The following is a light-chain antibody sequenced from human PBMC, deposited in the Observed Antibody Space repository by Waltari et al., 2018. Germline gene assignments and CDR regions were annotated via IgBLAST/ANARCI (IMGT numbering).Light chain of an antibody. CDR2: HAS. V-gene: IGKV3-20*01. CDR1: QSVSKN. CDR3: QHYVRLPAT. Sequence: EIVLTQSPGTLSLSTGERVTLSCRASQSVSKNLAWYQQRPGQAPRLLLYHASTRATGIPDRFSGSGSGTDFSLTISRLEPEDFAVYYCQHYVRLPATFGQGTRVEIK. J-gene: IGKJ1*01.